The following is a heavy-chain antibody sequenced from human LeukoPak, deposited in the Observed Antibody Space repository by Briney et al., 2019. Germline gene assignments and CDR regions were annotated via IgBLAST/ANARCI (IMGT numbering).Heavy chain of an antibody. Sequence: PSETLSLTCAVYGGSFSGYYWSWIRQPPGKGLEWIGEINHSGITNYNPSLKSRVTISVDTSKNQFSMKLSSVTAADTAVYYCEREREARGYCSGGSCSQLGYYFDYWGQGTLVTVSS. CDR1: GGSFSGYY. D-gene: IGHD2-15*01. CDR2: INHSGIT. V-gene: IGHV4-34*01. J-gene: IGHJ4*02. CDR3: EREREARGYCSGGSCSQLGYYFDY.